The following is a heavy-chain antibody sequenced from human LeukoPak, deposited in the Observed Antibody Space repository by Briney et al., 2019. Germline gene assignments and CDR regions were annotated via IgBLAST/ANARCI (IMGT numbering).Heavy chain of an antibody. D-gene: IGHD6-19*01. Sequence: SSVTVSCKASGYTFTSYGISWVRQAPGQGLEWMGWISAYNGNTNYAQKLQGRVTMTTDTSTSTAYMELTSLRSDDTAVYYCARVHDSSGSDYWGQGTLVTVSS. CDR3: ARVHDSSGSDY. J-gene: IGHJ4*02. CDR2: ISAYNGNT. V-gene: IGHV1-18*01. CDR1: GYTFTSYG.